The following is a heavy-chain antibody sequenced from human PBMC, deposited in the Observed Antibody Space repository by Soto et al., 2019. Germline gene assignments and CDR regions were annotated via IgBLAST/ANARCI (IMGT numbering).Heavy chain of an antibody. CDR3: ASGYQLLYGWFDP. Sequence: QVQLVQSGSEVKKPGSSVKVSCEASGVTFSSYAISWVRQAPGQGLEWMGGIIPIFGTANYAQKFHGRVTITADESTSTAYMELSSLRSEDTAVYYCASGYQLLYGWFDPWGQGTLVTVSS. CDR2: IIPIFGTA. J-gene: IGHJ5*02. CDR1: GVTFSSYA. D-gene: IGHD2-2*02. V-gene: IGHV1-69*01.